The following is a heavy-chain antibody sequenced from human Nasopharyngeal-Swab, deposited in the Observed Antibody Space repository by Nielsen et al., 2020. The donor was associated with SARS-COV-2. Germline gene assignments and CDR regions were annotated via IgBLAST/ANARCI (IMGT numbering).Heavy chain of an antibody. Sequence: SVKVSCKASGGTFSSYAISWVRQAPGQGLEWMGGIIPIFGTANYAQKFQGRVTITADESTSTAYMELSSLRSEDTAVYYCARVAVEILRWFDPWGQGTLVTVSS. D-gene: IGHD6-19*01. CDR3: ARVAVEILRWFDP. CDR1: GGTFSSYA. CDR2: IIPIFGTA. V-gene: IGHV1-69*13. J-gene: IGHJ5*02.